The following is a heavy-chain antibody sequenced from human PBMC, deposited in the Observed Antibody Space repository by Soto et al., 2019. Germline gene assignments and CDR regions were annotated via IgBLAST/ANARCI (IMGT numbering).Heavy chain of an antibody. V-gene: IGHV3-7*01. CDR3: ASARHIGP. D-gene: IGHD2-21*01. J-gene: IGHJ5*02. CDR1: GFTFSNYW. Sequence: VGSLRLSCAASGFTFSNYWMSWVRQAPGKGLEWVANIKEDGSERNYVDSVKGRFTISRDNAENSLYLQMNSLRAEDTAVYYCASARHIGPWGQGTLVTVSS. CDR2: IKEDGSER.